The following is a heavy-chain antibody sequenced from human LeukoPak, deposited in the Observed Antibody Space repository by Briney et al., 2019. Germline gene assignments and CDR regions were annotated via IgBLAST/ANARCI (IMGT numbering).Heavy chain of an antibody. CDR1: GFTFSSYW. CDR3: ARVPRYCSSTSCLYYYYMDV. D-gene: IGHD2-2*01. CDR2: INSDGSST. Sequence: PGGSLRLSCAASGFTFSSYWMHWVRQAPGKGLVWVSRINSDGSSTSYADSVKGRFTISRDNAKNTLYLQMNSLRAEDTAVYYCARVPRYCSSTSCLYYYYMDVWGKGTTVTVSS. V-gene: IGHV3-74*01. J-gene: IGHJ6*03.